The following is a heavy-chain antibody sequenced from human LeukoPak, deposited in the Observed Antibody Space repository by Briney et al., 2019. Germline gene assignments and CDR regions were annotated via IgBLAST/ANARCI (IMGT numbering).Heavy chain of an antibody. CDR3: ARESGHHAVNYDSSGYDAFDL. V-gene: IGHV1-69*06. D-gene: IGHD3-22*01. CDR2: IIPLFGTS. J-gene: IGHJ3*01. CDR1: GSTFRTFG. Sequence: GASVKVSCKASGSTFRTFGISWVRQAPGQGLEWVGGIIPLFGTSNYAQNFRGRVTITADTTTSTAYMELGSLRYEDTAVYYCARESGHHAVNYDSSGYDAFDLWGQGTKVTVSS.